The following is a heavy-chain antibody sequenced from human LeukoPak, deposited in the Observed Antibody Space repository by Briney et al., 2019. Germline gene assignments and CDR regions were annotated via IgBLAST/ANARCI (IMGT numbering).Heavy chain of an antibody. Sequence: SETLSLTCTVSGYSIGSGYYWGWIRPPPGKGLEWIGSIYHSGSTYYNPSLKSPVTISVDTSKNQFSLKLSSVTAADTAVYYCARVGCSSTSCPFDYWGQGTLVTVSS. D-gene: IGHD2-2*01. CDR3: ARVGCSSTSCPFDY. CDR2: IYHSGST. CDR1: GYSIGSGYY. J-gene: IGHJ4*02. V-gene: IGHV4-38-2*02.